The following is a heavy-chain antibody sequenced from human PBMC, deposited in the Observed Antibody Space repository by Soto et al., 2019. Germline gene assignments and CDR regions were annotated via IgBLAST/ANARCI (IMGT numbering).Heavy chain of an antibody. CDR3: ARDIGHYSSIAARGAFDI. CDR2: IIPIFGTA. CDR1: GGTFSSYA. J-gene: IGHJ3*02. D-gene: IGHD6-6*01. Sequence: QVQLVQSGAEVKKPGSSVKVSCKASGGTFSSYAISWVRQAPGQGLEWMGGIIPIFGTANYAQKFQGRVTITADESTSTAYMGLSSLRSEDTAVYYCARDIGHYSSIAARGAFDIWGQGTMVTVSS. V-gene: IGHV1-69*01.